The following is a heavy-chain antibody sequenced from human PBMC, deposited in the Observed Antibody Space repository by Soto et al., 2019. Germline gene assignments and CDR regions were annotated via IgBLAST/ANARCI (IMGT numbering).Heavy chain of an antibody. V-gene: IGHV1-2*04. J-gene: IGHJ4*02. Sequence: EASVKVSCKASGYTFTGYYMPWVRQAPGQGLEWMGWINPNSGGTNYAQKFQGWVTMTRDTSISTAYMELSRLRSDDTAVYYCARDKDSGSYPYYFDYWGQGTLVTVSS. CDR1: GYTFTGYY. CDR2: INPNSGGT. D-gene: IGHD1-26*01. CDR3: ARDKDSGSYPYYFDY.